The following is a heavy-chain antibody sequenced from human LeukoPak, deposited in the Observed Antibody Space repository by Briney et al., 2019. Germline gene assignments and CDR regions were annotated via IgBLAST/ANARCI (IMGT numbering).Heavy chain of an antibody. V-gene: IGHV7-4-1*02. CDR3: ARDTAMVEFDY. Sequence: ASVKVSCKASGYTFSSCAMNWVRQAPGQGLEWMGWINTNTGHPTYAQGFTGRFVFSLDTSVSTAYLQISSLEPEDTAVYYCARDTAMVEFDYWGQGTLVAVSS. J-gene: IGHJ4*02. D-gene: IGHD5-18*01. CDR2: INTNTGHP. CDR1: GYTFSSCA.